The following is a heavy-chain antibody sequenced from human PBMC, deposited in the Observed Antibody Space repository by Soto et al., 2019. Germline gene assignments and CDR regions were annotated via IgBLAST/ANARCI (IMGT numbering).Heavy chain of an antibody. CDR1: GFTFSSYA. CDR2: ISYDGSNK. D-gene: IGHD6-13*01. Sequence: PGGSLRLSCAASGFTFSSYAMHWVRQAPGKGLEWVAVISYDGSNKYYAASVKGRFTISRDNSKNTLYLQMNSLRAEDTAVYYCAAGYSTTDGMDVWGQGTTVTVSS. V-gene: IGHV3-30-3*01. CDR3: AAGYSTTDGMDV. J-gene: IGHJ6*02.